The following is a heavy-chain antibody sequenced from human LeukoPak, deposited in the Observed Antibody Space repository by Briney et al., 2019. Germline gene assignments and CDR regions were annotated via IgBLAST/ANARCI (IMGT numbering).Heavy chain of an antibody. V-gene: IGHV3-33*01. J-gene: IGHJ4*02. CDR1: GFTFSSYG. CDR2: IWYDGSNK. Sequence: GVSLRLSCAASGFTFSSYGMHWVRQAPGKGLEWVAVIWYDGSNKYYADSVKGRFTISRDNSKNTLYLQMNSLRAEDTAVYYCARDFYYDSSGPIDYWGQGTLVTVSS. D-gene: IGHD3-22*01. CDR3: ARDFYYDSSGPIDY.